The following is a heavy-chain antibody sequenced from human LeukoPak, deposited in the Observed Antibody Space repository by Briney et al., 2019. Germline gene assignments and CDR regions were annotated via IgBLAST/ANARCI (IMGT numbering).Heavy chain of an antibody. CDR2: LSSTGNT. D-gene: IGHD3-10*01. V-gene: IGHV3-53*01. Sequence: GGSLRLSCAASGFTVSRNYMNWVRQAPGKGLEWVSLLSSTGNTSYADSVKGRFTISRHNSKNTLYLQVNSLRAEDTAVYYCARGLYGSESSYFDYWGQGTLVTVSS. CDR3: ARGLYGSESSYFDY. J-gene: IGHJ4*02. CDR1: GFTVSRNY.